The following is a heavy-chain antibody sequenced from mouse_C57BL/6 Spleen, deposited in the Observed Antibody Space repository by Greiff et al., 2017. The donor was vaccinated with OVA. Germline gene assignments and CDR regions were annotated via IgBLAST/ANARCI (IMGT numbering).Heavy chain of an antibody. V-gene: IGHV1-69*01. CDR3: ARRGYGNYADY. J-gene: IGHJ2*01. CDR2: IDPSDISP. Sequence: VQLQQPGAELVMPGASVKLSCKASGYTFTSYWMHWVKQRPGQGLEWIGEIDPSDISPNYNQKFQGKSTLTVDKSSSTAYMQLSSLTSEDSAVYYCARRGYGNYADYWGQGTTLTVSS. D-gene: IGHD2-10*02. CDR1: GYTFTSYW.